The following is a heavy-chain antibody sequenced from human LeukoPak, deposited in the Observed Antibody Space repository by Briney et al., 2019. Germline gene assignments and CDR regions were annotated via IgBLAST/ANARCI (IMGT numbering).Heavy chain of an antibody. Sequence: GGSLRLSCGASGFTFTSYAMSWIRQAPGKGLEWVSAISGGGENTYYGDSVKGRFTISRDNSKNTLCLQMNSLRAEDTATYYCAKPRAMTTGVGRYFGLWGRGTLVTVSS. CDR3: AKPRAMTTGVGRYFGL. CDR1: GFTFTSYA. D-gene: IGHD1-1*01. V-gene: IGHV3-23*01. CDR2: ISGGGENT. J-gene: IGHJ2*01.